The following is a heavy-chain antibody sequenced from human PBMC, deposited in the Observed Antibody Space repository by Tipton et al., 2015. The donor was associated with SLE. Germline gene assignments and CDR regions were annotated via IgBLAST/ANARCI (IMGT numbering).Heavy chain of an antibody. J-gene: IGHJ4*02. CDR1: GYTFTRYG. V-gene: IGHV1-18*01. CDR3: ARVTRSSSFDH. CDR2: ISAYNGNT. D-gene: IGHD6-6*01. Sequence: QSGPEVKKPGASVKVSCEASGYTFTRYGITWARQAPGQGLEWMGWISAYNGNTNYAQKLQGRVTMTTDTSTRTAYMELRSLRSDDTAVYYCARVTRSSSFDHWGQGTLVTVSS.